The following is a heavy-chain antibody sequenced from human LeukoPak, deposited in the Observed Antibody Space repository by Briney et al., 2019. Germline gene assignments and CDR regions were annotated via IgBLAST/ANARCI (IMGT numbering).Heavy chain of an antibody. J-gene: IGHJ4*02. CDR1: GVSINIYY. D-gene: IGHD3-22*01. CDR2: SHGSGST. Sequence: PSETLSLTCNVSGVSINIYYWSWLRQSPGKGLEWIGRSHGSGSTNYNPSLKNRVTISIDKSKNHLSLSLRSVTAADTALYFCARDGGYDSGVFDFWGQGTLVTV. CDR3: ARDGGYDSGVFDF. V-gene: IGHV4-4*07.